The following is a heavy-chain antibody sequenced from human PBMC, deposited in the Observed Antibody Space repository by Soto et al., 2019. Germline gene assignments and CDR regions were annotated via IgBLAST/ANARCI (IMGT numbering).Heavy chain of an antibody. D-gene: IGHD3-16*02. Sequence: SVKVSCKASGGTFSSYAISWVRQAPGQGLEWMGGIIPIFGTANYAQKFQGRVTITADESTSTAYMELSSLRSEDTAVYYCARDALYYYDYIWGSYRYTPDFFAYCGQGTLVTVSS. CDR2: IIPIFGTA. CDR1: GGTFSSYA. J-gene: IGHJ4*02. CDR3: ARDALYYYDYIWGSYRYTPDFFAY. V-gene: IGHV1-69*13.